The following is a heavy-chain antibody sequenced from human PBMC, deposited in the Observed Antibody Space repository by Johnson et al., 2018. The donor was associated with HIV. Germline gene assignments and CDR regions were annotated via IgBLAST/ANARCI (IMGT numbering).Heavy chain of an antibody. V-gene: IGHV3-30*04. CDR3: ARDPFTQALDAFDI. Sequence: QVQLVESGGGVVQPGRSLRLSCAASGFTFSNYAMHWVRQAPGKGLEWVAVISYAGSHKYYADSVKGRFTISRDNSENTLYLQINSLRPEDTAVYYCARDPFTQALDAFDIWGQGTMVTVSS. CDR1: GFTFSNYA. J-gene: IGHJ3*02. CDR2: ISYAGSHK.